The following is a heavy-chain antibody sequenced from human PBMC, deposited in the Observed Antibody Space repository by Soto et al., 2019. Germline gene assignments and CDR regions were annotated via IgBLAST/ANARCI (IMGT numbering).Heavy chain of an antibody. J-gene: IGHJ3*02. CDR1: GGSFSGYY. D-gene: IGHD6-19*01. CDR3: ARAWHPGSGWRNDAFDI. Sequence: SETLSLTCAVYGGSFSGYYWSWIRQPPGKGLEWIGEINHSGSTNYNPSLKSRVTISVDTSKNQFSLKLSSVTAADTAVYYCARAWHPGSGWRNDAFDIWGQGTMVTVSS. V-gene: IGHV4-34*01. CDR2: INHSGST.